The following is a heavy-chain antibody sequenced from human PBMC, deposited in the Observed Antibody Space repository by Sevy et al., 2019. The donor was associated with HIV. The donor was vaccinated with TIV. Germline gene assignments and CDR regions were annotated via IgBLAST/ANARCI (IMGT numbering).Heavy chain of an antibody. CDR3: ARDTGGIGMDV. Sequence: LSLTCAAPGFTFSSHWMSWVRQAPGKGLEWVANINQDGSAKYYVDSVKGRFTISRDNAKNSLSLQMNSLRAEDTAVYYCARDTGGIGMDVWGQGTTVTVSS. J-gene: IGHJ6*02. CDR2: INQDGSAK. CDR1: GFTFSSHW. D-gene: IGHD6-13*01. V-gene: IGHV3-7*01.